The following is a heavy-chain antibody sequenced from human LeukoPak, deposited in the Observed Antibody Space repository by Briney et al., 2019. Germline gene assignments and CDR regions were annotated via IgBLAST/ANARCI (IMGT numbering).Heavy chain of an antibody. CDR2: IYHSGST. CDR3: ARVKRAAAAYYYYYMDV. Sequence: SETLSLTCTVSGVSISSVGYYWSWIRQPPGKGLEWIGYIYHSGSTYYNPSLKSRVTISVDRSKNQFSLKLSSVTAADTAVYYCARVKRAAAAYYYYYMDVWGKGTTVTVSS. D-gene: IGHD6-13*01. J-gene: IGHJ6*03. V-gene: IGHV4-30-2*01. CDR1: GVSISSVGYY.